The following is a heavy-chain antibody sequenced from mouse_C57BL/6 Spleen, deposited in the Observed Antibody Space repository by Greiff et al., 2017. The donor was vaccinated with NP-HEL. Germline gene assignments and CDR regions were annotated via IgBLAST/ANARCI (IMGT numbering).Heavy chain of an antibody. V-gene: IGHV5-4*01. Sequence: EVKLQESGGGLVKPGGSLKLSCAASGFTFSSYAMSWVRQTPEKRLEWVATISDGGSYTYYPDNVKGRFTISRDNAKNNLYLQMSHLKSEDTAMYYCAREVGVDYWGQGTSVTVSS. CDR3: AREVGVDY. CDR1: GFTFSSYA. J-gene: IGHJ4*01. CDR2: ISDGGSYT.